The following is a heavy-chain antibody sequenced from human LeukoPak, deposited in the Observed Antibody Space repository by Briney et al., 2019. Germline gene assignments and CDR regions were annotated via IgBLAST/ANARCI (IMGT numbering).Heavy chain of an antibody. D-gene: IGHD6-19*01. CDR1: GFTFSSNY. CDR3: ARILTGPGSGWYGVGTNWFDP. V-gene: IGHV3-53*01. J-gene: IGHJ5*02. Sequence: PGGSLRLSCAASGFTFSSNYMSWVRQAPGKGLEWVSVIYSGGSTYYSDSVKGRFTSSSENSKNTLYLQMNSLRAEDTAVYYCARILTGPGSGWYGVGTNWFDPWGQGTLVTVSS. CDR2: IYSGGST.